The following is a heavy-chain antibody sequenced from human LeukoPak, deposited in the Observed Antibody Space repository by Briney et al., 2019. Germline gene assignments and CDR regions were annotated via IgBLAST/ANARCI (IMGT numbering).Heavy chain of an antibody. D-gene: IGHD2/OR15-2a*01. CDR3: ARGKKVETTFYYSYYMDV. V-gene: IGHV3-21*01. J-gene: IGHJ6*03. CDR2: ISSSSSYI. CDR1: GFTFSSYS. Sequence: GGSLRLSCAASGFTFSSYSMNWVRQAPGKGLEWVSSISSSSSYIYYADSVKGRFTISSDNAKNSLFLQMNSLRAEDTAVYYCARGKKVETTFYYSYYMDVWGKGTTVTVSS.